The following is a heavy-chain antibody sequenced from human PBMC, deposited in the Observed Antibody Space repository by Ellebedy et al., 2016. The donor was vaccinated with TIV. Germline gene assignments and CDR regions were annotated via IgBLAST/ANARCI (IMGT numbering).Heavy chain of an antibody. CDR1: GFTVSSNY. J-gene: IGHJ1*01. V-gene: IGHV3-53*01. CDR3: ARTDCSGRSCYSFFNH. Sequence: GGSQRLSCVASGFTVSSNYMFWVRQAPGKGLEWVALQHSTDIPYYADSVRGRFTVSRDDSQNKLFLQMNNLRGDDTAVYYCARTDCSGRSCYSFFNHWGQGTLVTVSS. D-gene: IGHD2-8*02. CDR2: QHSTDIP.